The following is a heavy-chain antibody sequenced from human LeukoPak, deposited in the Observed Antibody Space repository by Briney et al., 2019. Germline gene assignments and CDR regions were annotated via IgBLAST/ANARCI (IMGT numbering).Heavy chain of an antibody. D-gene: IGHD6-19*01. Sequence: SETLSLTCAVYGGSFSGYYWSWIRQPPGKGLEWIGEINHSGSTNYNPSLKSRVTISVDTSKSQFSLKLSSVTAADTAVYYCARSRVGQWLPRNYFDYWGQGTLVTVSS. CDR1: GGSFSGYY. V-gene: IGHV4-34*01. J-gene: IGHJ4*02. CDR2: INHSGST. CDR3: ARSRVGQWLPRNYFDY.